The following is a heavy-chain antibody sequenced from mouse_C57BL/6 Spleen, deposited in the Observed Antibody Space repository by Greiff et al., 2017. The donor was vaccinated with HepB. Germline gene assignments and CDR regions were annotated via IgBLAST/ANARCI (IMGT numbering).Heavy chain of an antibody. D-gene: IGHD3-2*02. CDR1: GYSITSGYY. CDR2: ISYDGSN. V-gene: IGHV3-6*01. CDR3: ASRQLRLWFAY. Sequence: EVKLQESGPGLVKPSQSLSLTCSVTGYSITSGYYWNWIRQFPGNKLEWMGYISYDGSNNYNPSLKNRISITRDTSKNQFFLKLNSVTTEDTATYYCASRQLRLWFAYWGQGTLVTVSA. J-gene: IGHJ3*01.